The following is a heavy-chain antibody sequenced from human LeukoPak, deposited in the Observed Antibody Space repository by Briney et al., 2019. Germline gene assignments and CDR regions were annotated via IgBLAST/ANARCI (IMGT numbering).Heavy chain of an antibody. Sequence: ASVKVSCKASGYTFTGYYMHWVRQAPGQGLEWMGWINPNSGGTNFAQRFQGRVTMTRDTSINTAYMELSSLRSDDTAMYYCARGGAPQLSSYFDHWGQGTLVTVSS. CDR1: GYTFTGYY. D-gene: IGHD1-1*01. CDR3: ARGGAPQLSSYFDH. J-gene: IGHJ4*02. CDR2: INPNSGGT. V-gene: IGHV1-2*02.